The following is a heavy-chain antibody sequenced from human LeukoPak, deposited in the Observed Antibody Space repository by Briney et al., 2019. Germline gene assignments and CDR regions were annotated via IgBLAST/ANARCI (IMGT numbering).Heavy chain of an antibody. CDR1: GFPFSTYS. V-gene: IGHV3-48*04. J-gene: IGHJ4*02. CDR3: ASSPRGVY. D-gene: IGHD3-10*01. Sequence: PGESLRLSCAASGFPFSTYSMNWVRQAPGKGLEWVSEISGSGTTIFYADSVKGRFTVSRDNAKNSLYLQMNSLRVEDTAVYYCASSPRGVYWGQGTLVTVSS. CDR2: ISGSGTTI.